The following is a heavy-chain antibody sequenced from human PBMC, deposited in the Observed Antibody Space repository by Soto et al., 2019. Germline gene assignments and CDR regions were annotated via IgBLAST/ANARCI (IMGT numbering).Heavy chain of an antibody. D-gene: IGHD6-6*01. Sequence: PGEYLRHSKSASGFAFSNYAMHWVRQAPGKGLEWVSSISTSIDATYYADSVKGRFTISRDDSKNTLYLQMNSLRAEDSAVYYCAKDRTLSARKLDYGGQG. V-gene: IGHV3-23*01. CDR2: ISTSIDAT. CDR1: GFAFSNYA. CDR3: AKDRTLSARKLDY. J-gene: IGHJ4*02.